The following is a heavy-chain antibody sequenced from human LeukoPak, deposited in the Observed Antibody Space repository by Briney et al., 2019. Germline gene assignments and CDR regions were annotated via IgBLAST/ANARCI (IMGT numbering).Heavy chain of an antibody. J-gene: IGHJ6*02. D-gene: IGHD2-21*02. CDR1: GFTFRSYA. CDR2: ITGTGSGT. V-gene: IGHV3-23*01. Sequence: GGSLRLSCAASGFTFRSYALKWVRQAPGKGLGWVSAITGTGSGTYYADSVKGRFTVSRDSSKKTLYLEMKSLRAEDTAVYYCARDRVTTFSGARLWVDYYYGMDAWGQGTTVTVSS. CDR3: ARDRVTTFSGARLWVDYYYGMDA.